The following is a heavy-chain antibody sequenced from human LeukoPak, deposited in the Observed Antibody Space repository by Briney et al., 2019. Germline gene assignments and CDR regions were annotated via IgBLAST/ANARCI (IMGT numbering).Heavy chain of an antibody. CDR3: ARSRYDSSGYYYSTFDY. D-gene: IGHD3-22*01. CDR1: GGSISSGSYY. CDR2: IYTSGST. J-gene: IGHJ4*02. V-gene: IGHV4-61*02. Sequence: PSETLSLTCTVSGGSISSGSYYWSWIRQPAGKGLEWIGRIYTSGSTNYNPSLKSRVTISVDTSKNQFSLKLSSVTAAYTAVYYCARSRYDSSGYYYSTFDYWGQGTLVTVSS.